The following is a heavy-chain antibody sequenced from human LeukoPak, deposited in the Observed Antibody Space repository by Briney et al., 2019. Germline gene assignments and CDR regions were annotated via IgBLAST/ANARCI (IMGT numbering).Heavy chain of an antibody. Sequence: SETLSLTCTVSGGSISSGDYYWSWIRQPPGKGLEWIGYIYYSGSTYYNPSLKSRVTISVDTSKNQFSLKLSSVTAVDTAVYYCARVTMFGGVIVVFDYWGQGTLVTVSS. CDR2: IYYSGST. V-gene: IGHV4-30-4*01. CDR1: GGSISSGDYY. CDR3: ARVTMFGGVIVVFDY. D-gene: IGHD3-16*02. J-gene: IGHJ4*02.